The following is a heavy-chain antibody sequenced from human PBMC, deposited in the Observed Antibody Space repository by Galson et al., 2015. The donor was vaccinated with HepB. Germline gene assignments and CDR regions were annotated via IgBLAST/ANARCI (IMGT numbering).Heavy chain of an antibody. V-gene: IGHV3-30*18. J-gene: IGHJ3*02. CDR2: VSYHGSNK. CDR1: GFIFSSYG. CDR3: AKDLYAFDI. Sequence: SLRLSCAASGFIFSSYGMHWVRQAPGQGLEWVALVSYHGSNKYYADSVKGRFTIPRDNSKNTMYLQMNSLRPEDTAVYYCAKDLYAFDIWGQGTMVTVSS.